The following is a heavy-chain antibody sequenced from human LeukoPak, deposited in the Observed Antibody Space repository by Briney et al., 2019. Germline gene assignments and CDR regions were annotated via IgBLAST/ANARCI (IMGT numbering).Heavy chain of an antibody. CDR3: YRRAAEWDLLDY. V-gene: IGHV5-51*01. CDR2: IYPGDSDT. CDR1: GYRFTSYW. J-gene: IGHJ4*02. D-gene: IGHD1-26*01. Sequence: GESLKISCKVSGYRFTSYWIGWVRQMPGKGLEWMGIIYPGDSDTRYSPSFQGQVTISADKSISTAYLQWSSLRASDTAMYYCYRRAAEWDLLDYWGQGTLVTVSS.